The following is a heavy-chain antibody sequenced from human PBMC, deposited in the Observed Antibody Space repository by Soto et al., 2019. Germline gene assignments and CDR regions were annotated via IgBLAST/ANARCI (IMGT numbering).Heavy chain of an antibody. CDR1: GFTFSTYW. CDR2: RNQDGYEE. Sequence: VQLVESGGGLVQPGGSLRLSCAASGFTFSTYWMTWVRQAPGKGLECVANRNQDGYEEYYVDSVKGRFTISRDNAKNSRYLQMNRLRAEDTALYYCVGQLGDPDHWGQGTLVTVSS. V-gene: IGHV3-7*01. D-gene: IGHD2-21*01. J-gene: IGHJ4*02. CDR3: VGQLGDPDH.